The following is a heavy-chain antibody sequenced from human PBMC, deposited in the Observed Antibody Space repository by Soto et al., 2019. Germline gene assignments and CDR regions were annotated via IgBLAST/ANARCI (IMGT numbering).Heavy chain of an antibody. Sequence: PSEALSLTCAVSGGSISSYYWSWIRQPPGKGLEWIGYIYYSGSTNYNPSLKSRVTISVDTSKNQFSLKLSSVTAADTAVYYCARTIAVAGFGFDPWGQGTLVTVSS. J-gene: IGHJ5*02. D-gene: IGHD6-19*01. CDR1: GGSISSYY. CDR3: ARTIAVAGFGFDP. CDR2: IYYSGST. V-gene: IGHV4-59*01.